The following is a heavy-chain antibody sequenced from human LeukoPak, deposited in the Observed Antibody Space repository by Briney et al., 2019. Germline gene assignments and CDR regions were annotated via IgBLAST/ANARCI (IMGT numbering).Heavy chain of an antibody. CDR1: GFTFNSYR. CDR2: IKQDGSEK. Sequence: PGGSLRLSCAASGFTFNSYRMSWVRQAPGKGLEWVANIKQDGSEKYYVDSVKGRFTISRDNAKNSLYLQMNSLRAEDTAVYYCARDQTNWEPLRRRDYYYMDVWGEGTTVTVSS. CDR3: ARDQTNWEPLRRRDYYYMDV. V-gene: IGHV3-7*01. J-gene: IGHJ6*03. D-gene: IGHD1-26*01.